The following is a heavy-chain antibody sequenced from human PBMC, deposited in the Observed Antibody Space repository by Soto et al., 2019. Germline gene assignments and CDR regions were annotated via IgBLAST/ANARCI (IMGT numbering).Heavy chain of an antibody. D-gene: IGHD6-13*01. Sequence: PPASVKVSCKACGYTFTSYGISWVRQAPGQGLEWMGWISAYNGNTNYAQKLQGRVTMTTDTSTSTAYMELRSLRSDDTAVYYCARMGIRAANYYGMDVWGQGTTVTVSS. CDR1: GYTFTSYG. J-gene: IGHJ6*02. CDR3: ARMGIRAANYYGMDV. CDR2: ISAYNGNT. V-gene: IGHV1-18*04.